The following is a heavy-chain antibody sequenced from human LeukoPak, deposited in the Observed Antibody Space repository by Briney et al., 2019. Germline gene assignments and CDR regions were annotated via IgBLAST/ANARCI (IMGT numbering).Heavy chain of an antibody. CDR2: ISSSSSYI. V-gene: IGHV3-21*01. J-gene: IGHJ4*02. D-gene: IGHD6-19*01. CDR3: ARDPIAVAGKVFDY. CDR1: GFTFSSYS. Sequence: GRSLRLSCAASGFTFSSYSMNWVRQAPGKGLEWVSSISSSSSYIYYADSVKGRFTISRDNAKNSLYLRMNSLRAEDTAVYYCARDPIAVAGKVFDYWGQGTLVTVSS.